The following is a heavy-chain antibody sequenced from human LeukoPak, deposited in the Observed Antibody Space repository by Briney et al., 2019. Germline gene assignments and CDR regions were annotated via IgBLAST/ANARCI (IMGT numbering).Heavy chain of an antibody. D-gene: IGHD1-26*01. J-gene: IGHJ4*02. Sequence: PGGPRRFSCEAPGLTFIAYGWSWFGQVPGKGRNGVANIKQDGSEKYYVDSVKGRFTVSRDNAKNSLYLQMNSLRAEDTAVYYCARDVVGATPFDYWGQGTLVTVSS. CDR3: ARDVVGATPFDY. CDR2: IKQDGSEK. V-gene: IGHV3-7*01. CDR1: GLTFIAYG.